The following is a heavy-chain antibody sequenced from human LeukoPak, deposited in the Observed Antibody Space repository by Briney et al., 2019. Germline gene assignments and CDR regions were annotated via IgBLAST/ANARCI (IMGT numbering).Heavy chain of an antibody. J-gene: IGHJ4*02. D-gene: IGHD2-15*01. CDR2: IYYSGST. CDR3: ARGLGYCSGGSCPVGGPTDY. V-gene: IGHV4-59*12. CDR1: GGSISSYY. Sequence: SETLSLTCTVSGGSISSYYWSWIRQPPGKGLEWIGYIYYSGSTNYNPSLKSRVTISVDTSKNQFSLKLSSVTAADTAVYYCARGLGYCSGGSCPVGGPTDYWGQGTLVTVSS.